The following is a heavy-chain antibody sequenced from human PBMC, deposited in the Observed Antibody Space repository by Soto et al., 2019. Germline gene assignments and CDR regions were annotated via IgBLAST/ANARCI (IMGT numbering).Heavy chain of an antibody. Sequence: GGSLRLSCAASGFTFSSYGMHWVRQAPGKGLEWVAVISYDGSNKYYADSVKGRFTISRDNSKNTLYLQMNSLRAEDTAVYYCAKDRGDKGYYYGSGSYDYSTFDFWGQGTLGTVSS. V-gene: IGHV3-30*18. D-gene: IGHD3-10*01. CDR3: AKDRGDKGYYYGSGSYDYSTFDF. J-gene: IGHJ4*02. CDR2: ISYDGSNK. CDR1: GFTFSSYG.